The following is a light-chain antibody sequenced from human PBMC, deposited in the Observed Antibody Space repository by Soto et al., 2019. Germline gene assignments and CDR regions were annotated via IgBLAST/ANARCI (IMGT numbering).Light chain of an antibody. CDR1: SSNIGNNY. Sequence: QSVLTQPPSVSAAPGQKVTISCSGSSSNIGNNYVSWYQQLPGTAPKLLIYENNKRPSGIPDRFSGSKSGTSATLGITGLQTGDEADYYCGTWDSSLGAGWMFGGGTKLTVL. CDR2: ENN. V-gene: IGLV1-51*02. J-gene: IGLJ3*02. CDR3: GTWDSSLGAGWM.